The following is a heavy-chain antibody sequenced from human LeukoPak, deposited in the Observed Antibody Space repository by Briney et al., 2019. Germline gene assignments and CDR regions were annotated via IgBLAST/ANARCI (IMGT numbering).Heavy chain of an antibody. D-gene: IGHD6-13*01. Sequence: ASVKVSCKASGYTFTGYYLHWVRQAPGLGLEWMGWINPNSGGTRYAQKFQGRVTVTRDTSISTTYMELSSLRSDDTAVYYCARGLAAAGVYWFDPWGQGTLVTVSS. V-gene: IGHV1-2*02. CDR2: INPNSGGT. J-gene: IGHJ5*02. CDR1: GYTFTGYY. CDR3: ARGLAAAGVYWFDP.